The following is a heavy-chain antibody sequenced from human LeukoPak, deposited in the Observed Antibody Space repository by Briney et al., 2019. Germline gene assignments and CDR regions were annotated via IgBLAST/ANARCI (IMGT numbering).Heavy chain of an antibody. CDR2: IYYSGST. D-gene: IGHD3-22*01. Sequence: SETLSLTCTVSGGSIISSSYYWGWIRQPPGKGLEWIGSIYYSGSTYYNPSLKSRVTISVDTSKNQFSLKLSSVTAADTAVYYCAREGQVYYYDSSGYCDYWGQGTLVTVSS. CDR1: GGSIISSSYY. CDR3: AREGQVYYYDSSGYCDY. J-gene: IGHJ4*02. V-gene: IGHV4-39*07.